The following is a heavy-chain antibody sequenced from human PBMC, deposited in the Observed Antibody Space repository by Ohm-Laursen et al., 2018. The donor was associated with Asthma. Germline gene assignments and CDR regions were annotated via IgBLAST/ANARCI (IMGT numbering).Heavy chain of an antibody. Sequence: SETLSLTCAVYGGSFSGYYWSWIRQPPGKGLEWIGEINHSGSTNYNPSLKSRVTISVDTSKNQFSLKLSSVTAADTAVYYCARGGNSREFDYWGQGTLVTVSS. CDR2: INHSGST. CDR1: GGSFSGYY. V-gene: IGHV4-34*01. D-gene: IGHD4-23*01. J-gene: IGHJ4*02. CDR3: ARGGNSREFDY.